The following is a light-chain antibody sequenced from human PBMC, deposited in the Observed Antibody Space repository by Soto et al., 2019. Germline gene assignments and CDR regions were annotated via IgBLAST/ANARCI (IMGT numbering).Light chain of an antibody. J-gene: IGLJ1*01. Sequence: QSALTQLPSASGSPGQSVTISCTGTSSDVGGYNYVSWYQQHPGKAPRLMIYDVIKRPSGVPDRFSGSKSGNTASLTVSGLQAEDEADYYCSSYAGSTTFVFGPGTKVTVL. CDR1: SSDVGGYNY. CDR2: DVI. CDR3: SSYAGSTTFV. V-gene: IGLV2-8*01.